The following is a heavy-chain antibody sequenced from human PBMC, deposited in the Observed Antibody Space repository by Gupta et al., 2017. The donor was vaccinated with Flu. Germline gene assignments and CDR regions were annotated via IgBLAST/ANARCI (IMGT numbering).Heavy chain of an antibody. CDR2: IRTTSERGPFTT. CDR1: GFTFSSYP. V-gene: IGHV3-48*02. Sequence: EVHLVESGGGLVQPGGSLRLSCAASGFTFSSYPMTWFRQAPGQGLEWVSNIRTTSERGPFTTYYADSVKGRFTISRDDAKKSLYLQMDSLRDEDTAVYYCATDSQWAFDFWGQGTLVTVSS. CDR3: ATDSQWAFDF. J-gene: IGHJ4*02. D-gene: IGHD1-26*01.